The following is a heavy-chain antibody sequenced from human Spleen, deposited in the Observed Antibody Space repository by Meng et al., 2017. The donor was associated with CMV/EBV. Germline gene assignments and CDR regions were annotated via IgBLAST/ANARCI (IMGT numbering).Heavy chain of an antibody. V-gene: IGHV3-30-3*01. J-gene: IGHJ4*02. CDR3: ARDRGRVGSCQVH. Sequence: GGSLRLSCAASGFTFSSYAMHWVRQAPGKGLGWVAVISYDGSNKYYADSVKGRFTISRDNSKNTLYLQMNSLRAEDTAVYYCARDRGRVGSCQVHWGQGTLVTVSS. CDR2: ISYDGSNK. D-gene: IGHD6-13*01. CDR1: GFTFSSYA.